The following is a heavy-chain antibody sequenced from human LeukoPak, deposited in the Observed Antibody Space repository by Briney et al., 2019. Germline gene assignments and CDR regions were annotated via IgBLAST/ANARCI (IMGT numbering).Heavy chain of an antibody. D-gene: IGHD2-2*01. J-gene: IGHJ4*02. V-gene: IGHV3-21*01. CDR1: GFTFSNYS. Sequence: GGSLRLSCAASGFTFSNYSMNWVRQAPGKGLEWVSSMSSSSSYIYYADSMKGRFTISRDNAKNSLYLQMNSLRAEDTAVYFCARGIYCTSTSCYGHNFGYWGQGTLVTASS. CDR3: ARGIYCTSTSCYGHNFGY. CDR2: MSSSSSYI.